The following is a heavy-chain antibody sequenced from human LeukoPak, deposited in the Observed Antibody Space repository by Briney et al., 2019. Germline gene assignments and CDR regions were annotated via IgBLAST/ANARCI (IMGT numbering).Heavy chain of an antibody. CDR3: TRLDSSSWPPFDY. CDR1: EFTFSGSA. V-gene: IGHV3-73*01. Sequence: QPGGSLRLSCSASEFTFSGSAMHWVRQASGKGLEWVGRIRSKANSYATAYAASVKGRFTISRDDSKNTAYLQMNSLKTEDTAVYYCTRLDSSSWPPFDYWGQGTLVTVSS. D-gene: IGHD6-13*01. CDR2: IRSKANSYAT. J-gene: IGHJ4*02.